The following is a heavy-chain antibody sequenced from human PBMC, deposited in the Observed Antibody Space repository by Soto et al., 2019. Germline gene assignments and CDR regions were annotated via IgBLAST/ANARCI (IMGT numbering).Heavy chain of an antibody. CDR3: ARQGSGSYNAFDI. Sequence: SETLSLTCTVSGCSISSSSYYWGWIRQPPGKGLEWIGTIYYSGSTYYNPSLKSRVTISVDTSKNQFSLKLSSVTAADTAVYYCARQGSGSYNAFDIWGQGTVVTVSS. J-gene: IGHJ3*02. V-gene: IGHV4-39*01. CDR1: GCSISSSSYY. D-gene: IGHD1-26*01. CDR2: IYYSGST.